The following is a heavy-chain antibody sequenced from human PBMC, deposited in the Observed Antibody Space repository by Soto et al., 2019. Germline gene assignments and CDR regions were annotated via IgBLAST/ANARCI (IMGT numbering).Heavy chain of an antibody. Sequence: SETLSLTCTVSGGSISSSSYYWGWIRQPPGKGLEWIGSIYYSGSTYYNPSLKSRVTISVDTSKNQFSLKLSSVTAADTAVYYCARAKRGGIAVAVNYFDYWGQGTLVTVSS. J-gene: IGHJ4*02. V-gene: IGHV4-39*01. CDR2: IYYSGST. CDR3: ARAKRGGIAVAVNYFDY. CDR1: GGSISSSSYY. D-gene: IGHD6-19*01.